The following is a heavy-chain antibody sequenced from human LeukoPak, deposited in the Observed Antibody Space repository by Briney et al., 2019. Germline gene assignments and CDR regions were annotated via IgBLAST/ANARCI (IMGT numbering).Heavy chain of an antibody. CDR2: IWDDGSNE. CDR3: ARDHSGTQDY. Sequence: PGGSLRLSCAASGFTFSNYGMHWVRQAPGKGLEWVAVIWDDGSNEYYADSVKGRFTIFGDNRRNTLYLQMNSLRAEDTAVYSCARDHSGTQDYWGQGTLVTVSS. CDR1: GFTFSNYG. V-gene: IGHV3-33*01. J-gene: IGHJ4*02. D-gene: IGHD1-1*01.